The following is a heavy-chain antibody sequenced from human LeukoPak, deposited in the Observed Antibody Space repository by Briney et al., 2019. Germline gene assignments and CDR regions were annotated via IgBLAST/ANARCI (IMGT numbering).Heavy chain of an antibody. J-gene: IGHJ4*02. D-gene: IGHD2-15*01. Sequence: GGSLRLSCAASGFTFSRHWMHWVRHAPGKGLVWVSRINSDESIIDYADSVKGRFTISRDNVKNTVYLQMNSLRAEDTAVYYCIRALSGSEDYWGQGILVTVSS. CDR2: INSDESII. V-gene: IGHV3-74*01. CDR1: GFTFSRHW. CDR3: IRALSGSEDY.